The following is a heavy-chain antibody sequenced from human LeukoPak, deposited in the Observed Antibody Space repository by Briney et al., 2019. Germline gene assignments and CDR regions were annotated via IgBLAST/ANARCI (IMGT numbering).Heavy chain of an antibody. J-gene: IGHJ4*02. Sequence: GGSLRLSCAASGFAFRTYAMSWVRQAPGKGLAWVSVISGSGESTHYADSVKGRFTISRDNSKNTLYLQMNSLRAEDTAVYYCAKEGCSSTSCYTLDWGQGTLVTVSS. D-gene: IGHD2-2*02. CDR3: AKEGCSSTSCYTLD. CDR2: ISGSGEST. V-gene: IGHV3-23*01. CDR1: GFAFRTYA.